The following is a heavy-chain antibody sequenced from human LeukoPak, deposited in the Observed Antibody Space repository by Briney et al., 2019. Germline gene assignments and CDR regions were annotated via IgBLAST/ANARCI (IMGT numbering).Heavy chain of an antibody. Sequence: SETLSLTCTVSGGSISSYYWSWIRQPAGKGLEWIGRIYTSGSTNYNASLKSRVSMSVDTSKNQFSLKLSSVTAADTAVYYCARGGSIAVAGLFDYWGQGTLVTVSS. CDR2: IYTSGST. CDR3: ARGGSIAVAGLFDY. D-gene: IGHD6-19*01. J-gene: IGHJ4*02. V-gene: IGHV4-4*07. CDR1: GGSISSYY.